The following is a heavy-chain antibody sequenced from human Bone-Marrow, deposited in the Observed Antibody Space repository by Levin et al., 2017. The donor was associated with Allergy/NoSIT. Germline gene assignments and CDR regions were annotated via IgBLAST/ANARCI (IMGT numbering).Heavy chain of an antibody. V-gene: IGHV3-74*01. CDR3: TMDPFGPPDD. CDR1: RLTLSRYW. Sequence: PGGSLRLSCTASRLTLSRYWMHWVRQAPGKGLVWVSRINPDGSVTNYADSVRGRFTVSRDTAKNTLYLQMNSLGVEDTSVYYCTMDPFGPPDDWGQGTLVTVSS. J-gene: IGHJ4*02. CDR2: INPDGSVT. D-gene: IGHD3-10*01.